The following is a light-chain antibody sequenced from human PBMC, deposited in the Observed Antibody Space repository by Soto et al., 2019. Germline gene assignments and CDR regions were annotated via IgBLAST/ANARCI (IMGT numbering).Light chain of an antibody. Sequence: EIVLTQSPGTLSLSPGGRSTAFCRASQSVSNNYLAWYQQKPGPDPRLLIYGESSRATGTQDRFSGGGSGTDFTLTISRLEPDDFAVYYCQRYGSSRTFG. CDR2: GES. J-gene: IGKJ1*01. CDR3: QRYGSSRT. V-gene: IGKV3-20*01. CDR1: QSVSNNY.